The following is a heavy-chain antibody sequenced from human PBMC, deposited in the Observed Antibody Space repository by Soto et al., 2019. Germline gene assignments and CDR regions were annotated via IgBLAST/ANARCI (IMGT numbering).Heavy chain of an antibody. CDR3: ARLGDSMRGDY. J-gene: IGHJ4*02. Sequence: SETLSLTCSVSGDSINNKNYYWGWIRQPPGKGLEWIGSIYYSGSTYYNLSLKTRATMSVDTSRNQFSLRLTSVTAADTAVYHCARLGDSMRGDYWGQGTLVTVSS. D-gene: IGHD3-16*01. CDR1: GDSINNKNYY. CDR2: IYYSGST. V-gene: IGHV4-39*01.